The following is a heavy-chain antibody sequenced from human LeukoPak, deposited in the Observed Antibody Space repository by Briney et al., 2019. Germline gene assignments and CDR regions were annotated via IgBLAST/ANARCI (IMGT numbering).Heavy chain of an antibody. CDR2: IYTSGST. Sequence: PSETLSLTCAVYGGSFSGYYWTWIRQPAGKGLEWIGRIYTSGSTNYNPSLKSRVTMSVDTSKNQFSLKLSSVTAADTAVYYCARERTIVVVPAAIRPGNNWFDPWGQGTLVTVSS. V-gene: IGHV4-4*07. CDR1: GGSFSGYY. J-gene: IGHJ5*02. CDR3: ARERTIVVVPAAIRPGNNWFDP. D-gene: IGHD2-2*01.